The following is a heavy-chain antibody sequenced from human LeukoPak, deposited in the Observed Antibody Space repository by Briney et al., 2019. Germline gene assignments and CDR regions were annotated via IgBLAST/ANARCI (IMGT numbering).Heavy chain of an antibody. CDR1: GFTFSSYW. CDR3: ARDFSGGGLDL. D-gene: IGHD3-16*01. CDR2: INSDGSST. V-gene: IGHV3-74*01. J-gene: IGHJ4*02. Sequence: GGSLRLSCAASGFTFSSYWMHWVRQAPGKGLVWVSRINSDGSSTSYADSVKGRFTISRDNAKNTLYLQMHSLRVEDTALYFCARDFSGGGLDLWGQGTLVTVSS.